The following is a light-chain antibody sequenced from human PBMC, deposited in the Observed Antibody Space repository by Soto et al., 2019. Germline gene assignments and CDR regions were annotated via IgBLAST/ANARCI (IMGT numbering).Light chain of an antibody. CDR1: SSDVGGYNY. Sequence: QSALTQPVSVSGSPGQSITISCTGTSSDVGGYNYVSWYQQHPGKAPKLMIYEVTKRPSGVSNRFSGSKSGNTASLTISGLQAEDESDYYCSSYAGGNNWVFGGGTKLTVL. J-gene: IGLJ3*02. CDR2: EVT. V-gene: IGLV2-14*01. CDR3: SSYAGGNNWV.